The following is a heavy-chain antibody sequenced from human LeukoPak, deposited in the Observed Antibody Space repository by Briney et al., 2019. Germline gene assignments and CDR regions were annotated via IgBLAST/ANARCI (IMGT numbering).Heavy chain of an antibody. CDR1: GFTVSSNY. J-gene: IGHJ4*02. V-gene: IGHV3-66*01. D-gene: IGHD6-13*01. Sequence: TGGSLRLSCAASGFTVSSNYMSWARQAPGKGLEWVSVIYSGGSTYYADSVKGRFTISRDNSKNTLYLQMNSLRAEDTAVYYCAREHGRPTYSSSWYYFDYWGQGTLVTVSS. CDR2: IYSGGST. CDR3: AREHGRPTYSSSWYYFDY.